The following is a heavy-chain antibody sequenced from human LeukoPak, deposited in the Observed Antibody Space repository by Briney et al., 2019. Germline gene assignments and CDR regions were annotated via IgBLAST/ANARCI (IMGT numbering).Heavy chain of an antibody. D-gene: IGHD6-13*01. CDR1: GFTSSSYS. Sequence: GGSLRLSCAASGFTSSSYSMNWVRQAPGKGLEWVSSISSSSSYIYYADSVKGRFTISRDNAKNSLYLQMNSLRAEDTAVYYCARDLYSSSWYRVPFYWGQGTLVTVSS. CDR3: ARDLYSSSWYRVPFY. CDR2: ISSSSSYI. J-gene: IGHJ4*02. V-gene: IGHV3-21*01.